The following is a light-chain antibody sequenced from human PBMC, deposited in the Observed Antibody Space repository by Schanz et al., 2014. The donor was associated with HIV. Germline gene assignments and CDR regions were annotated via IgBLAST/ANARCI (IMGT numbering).Light chain of an antibody. CDR1: SSDIGAYKF. CDR3: CSCTNTNTWV. J-gene: IGLJ3*02. Sequence: QSVLTQPASVSGSPGQSISISCTGTSSDIGAYKFVSWYQQHPGKAPKLVIFDVIKRPSGVSNRFSGSKSGNTASLTISGLQAEDEADYYCCSCTNTNTWVFGGGTKLTVL. V-gene: IGLV2-14*03. CDR2: DVI.